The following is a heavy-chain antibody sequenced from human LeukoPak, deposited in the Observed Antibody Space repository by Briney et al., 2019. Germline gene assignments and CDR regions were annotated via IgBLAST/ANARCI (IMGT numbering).Heavy chain of an antibody. CDR2: ISGSGGST. J-gene: IGHJ4*02. Sequence: GESLRLSCAASGFTFSSYAMSWVRQAPGKGLEWVSAISGSGGSTYYADSVKGRFTISRDNSKNTLYLQMNSLRAEDTAVYYCAKDLLVLRYFDWLLSGLDYWGQGTLVTVSP. CDR1: GFTFSSYA. V-gene: IGHV3-23*01. D-gene: IGHD3-9*01. CDR3: AKDLLVLRYFDWLLSGLDY.